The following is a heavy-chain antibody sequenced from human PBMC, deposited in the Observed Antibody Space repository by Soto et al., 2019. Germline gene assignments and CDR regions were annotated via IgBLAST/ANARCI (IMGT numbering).Heavy chain of an antibody. D-gene: IGHD2-21*01. CDR2: VSAGGDMT. CDR3: AQGDRGGAGSPASYYYSGLDV. J-gene: IGHJ6*02. V-gene: IGHV3-23*01. Sequence: DVQLLESGGHLVQPGGSLRLSCAASGFTFSSYAMSWVRQAPGKGLEWVSSVSAGGDMTYYSDSVKGRFTISRDNSNNALFLQMNRLRIEDTALYYCAQGDRGGAGSPASYYYSGLDVWGQGATVTVS. CDR1: GFTFSSYA.